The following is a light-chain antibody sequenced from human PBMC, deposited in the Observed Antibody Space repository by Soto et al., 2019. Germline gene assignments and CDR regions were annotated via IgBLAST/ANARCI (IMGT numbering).Light chain of an antibody. V-gene: IGKV3-20*01. CDR3: QQYGSSPIT. J-gene: IGKJ5*01. Sequence: EIVTTQSPATLSVSPGEGVTLSCRASQSVSSNLAWYQQKPGQAPRLLIYGASSRATGIPDRFSGSGSGTDFTLTISRLEPEDFAVYYCQQYGSSPITFGQGTRLEI. CDR1: QSVSSN. CDR2: GAS.